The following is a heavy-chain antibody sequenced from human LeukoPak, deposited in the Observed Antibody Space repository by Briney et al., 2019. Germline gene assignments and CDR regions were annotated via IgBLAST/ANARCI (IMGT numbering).Heavy chain of an antibody. CDR3: AKDIYDFVWGGQGAFDI. Sequence: SLRLSCAASGFTFDDYAMHWVRQVPGKGLEWVSGISRTDTSMDYADSVKGRFTISRDNAKNSLYLQMDSLIPEDTALYYCAKDIYDFVWGGQGAFDIWGQGALVTVSS. V-gene: IGHV3-9*01. D-gene: IGHD3-16*01. J-gene: IGHJ3*02. CDR2: ISRTDTSM. CDR1: GFTFDDYA.